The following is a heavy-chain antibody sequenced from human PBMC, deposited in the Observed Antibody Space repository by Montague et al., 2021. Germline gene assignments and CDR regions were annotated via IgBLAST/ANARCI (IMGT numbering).Heavy chain of an antibody. CDR3: APKIAAHKAHDGFSV. CDR2: IFWDDDK. Sequence: PALVKPTQTLTLTCTFSGFSLATSGVGVAWLRQPPGKALEWLALIFWDDDKRYSPSLKSRLTITKDTIKNQVVLTLTNMDPVDTATYFCAPKIAAHKAHDGFSVWGQGTVVTVSA. J-gene: IGHJ3*01. V-gene: IGHV2-5*02. D-gene: IGHD6-13*01. CDR1: GFSLATSGVG.